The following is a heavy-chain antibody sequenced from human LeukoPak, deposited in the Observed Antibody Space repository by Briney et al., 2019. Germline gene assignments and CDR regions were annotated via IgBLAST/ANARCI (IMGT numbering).Heavy chain of an antibody. D-gene: IGHD6-19*01. CDR1: GFTFSSYW. CDR2: INGDGSST. J-gene: IGHJ6*03. CDR3: ARGYSSGWYYYYYYMDV. Sequence: GGSLRLSCAASGFTFSSYWMHWVRQAPGKGLVWVSRINGDGSSTSYADSVKGRFTISRDNAKNTLYLQMNSLRAEDTAVYYCARGYSSGWYYYYYYMDVWGKGTTVTVSS. V-gene: IGHV3-74*01.